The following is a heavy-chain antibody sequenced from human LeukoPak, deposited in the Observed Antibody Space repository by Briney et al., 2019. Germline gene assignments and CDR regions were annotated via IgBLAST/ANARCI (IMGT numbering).Heavy chain of an antibody. J-gene: IGHJ5*02. CDR2: INHRART. CDR1: GGSFSGYY. D-gene: IGHD2-15*01. Sequence: SETLSLTSALSGGSFSGYYWSAGPQPPGKRREWIGEINHRARTNYIPSLKSRVTISVDTSKTQFSLKLSSVSAADTAVYYCARGRPHSKVAWFDPWGQGTLVTVSS. V-gene: IGHV4-34*01. CDR3: ARGRPHSKVAWFDP.